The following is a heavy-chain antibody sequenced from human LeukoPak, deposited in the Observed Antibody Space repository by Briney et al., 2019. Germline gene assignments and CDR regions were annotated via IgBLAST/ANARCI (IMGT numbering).Heavy chain of an antibody. CDR2: INTNTGNP. V-gene: IGHV7-4-1*02. Sequence: ASVKVPCKASGYTFTTYAMNWVRQAPGQGLEWVGWINTNTGNPTYAQGFTGRFVFSLDTSVSTAYLQISSLKAEDTAVYYCARGSIAARLDYWGQGTLVTVSS. CDR1: GYTFTTYA. D-gene: IGHD6-6*01. J-gene: IGHJ4*02. CDR3: ARGSIAARLDY.